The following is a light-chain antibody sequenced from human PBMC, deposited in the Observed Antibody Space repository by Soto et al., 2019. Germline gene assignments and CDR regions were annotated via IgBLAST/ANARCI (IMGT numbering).Light chain of an antibody. V-gene: IGKV1-33*01. Sequence: DIQMTQSPSSLSASVGDRITITCQASQDINNDLNWYQERPGKAPKLLIYDTSNLETGVPSRFSGSGSETEFTFNISRLQPEDVATYYCQQYDSLPLTFGGGTKVEIK. J-gene: IGKJ4*01. CDR2: DTS. CDR1: QDINND. CDR3: QQYDSLPLT.